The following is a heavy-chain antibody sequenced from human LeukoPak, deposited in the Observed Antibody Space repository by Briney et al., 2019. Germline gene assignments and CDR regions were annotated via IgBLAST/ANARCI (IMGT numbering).Heavy chain of an antibody. CDR2: IYNSGST. CDR3: ARQAYSSNLGWFDP. Sequence: SETLTLTCSVSGGSISSSTYYWGWIRQPPGKGLEWIGNIYNSGSTYYNPSLKSRVTISVDTSKNQFSLKLSSVTAADTAVYYCARQAYSSNLGWFDPWGQGTLVTVSS. D-gene: IGHD6-13*01. J-gene: IGHJ5*02. CDR1: GGSISSSTYY. V-gene: IGHV4-39*01.